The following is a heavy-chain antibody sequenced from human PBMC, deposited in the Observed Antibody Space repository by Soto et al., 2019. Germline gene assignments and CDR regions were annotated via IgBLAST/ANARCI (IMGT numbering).Heavy chain of an antibody. D-gene: IGHD2-15*01. CDR2: ISSSSSYI. V-gene: IGHV3-21*01. CDR3: ARGGSVVVVAATTPYYYYGMDV. CDR1: GFTFSSYS. Sequence: PGGSLRLSCAASGFTFSSYSMNWVRQAPGKGLEWVSSISSSSSYIYYADSVKGRFTISRDNAKNSLYLQMNSLRAEDTAVYYCARGGSVVVVAATTPYYYYGMDVWGQGTTVTVSS. J-gene: IGHJ6*02.